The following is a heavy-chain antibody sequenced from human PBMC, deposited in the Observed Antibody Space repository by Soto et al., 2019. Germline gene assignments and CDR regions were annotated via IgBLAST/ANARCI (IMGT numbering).Heavy chain of an antibody. CDR2: INAGKGNT. Sequence: QVQLVQSGAEVKKPGASVKVSCKASGYTFTSYAMHWVRQAPGQRLEWMGWINAGKGNTKYSQKFQGRVTITRDTSASTAYMELSSLGSEGTAVYYCARAWDPWGQGTLVTVSS. V-gene: IGHV1-3*01. CDR3: ARAWDP. J-gene: IGHJ5*02. CDR1: GYTFTSYA.